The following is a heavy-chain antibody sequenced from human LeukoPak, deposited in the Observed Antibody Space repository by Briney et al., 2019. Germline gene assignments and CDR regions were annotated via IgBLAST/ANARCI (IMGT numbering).Heavy chain of an antibody. D-gene: IGHD3-22*01. CDR1: GGSISSGGYS. CDR2: IYHSGST. J-gene: IGHJ3*02. Sequence: PSQTLSLTCAVSGGSISSGGYSWSWIRQPPGKGLEWIGYIYHSGSTYYNPSLKSRVTISVDRSKNQFSLKLSSVTAADTAAYYCARGFRDYYDSSGYSGAFDIWGQGTMVTVSS. V-gene: IGHV4-30-2*01. CDR3: ARGFRDYYDSSGYSGAFDI.